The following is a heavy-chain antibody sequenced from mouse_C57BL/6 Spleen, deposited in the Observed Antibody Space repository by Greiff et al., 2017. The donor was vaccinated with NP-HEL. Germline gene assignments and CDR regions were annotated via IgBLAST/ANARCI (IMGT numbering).Heavy chain of an antibody. CDR1: GYTFTDYE. CDR3: TRYAQADY. Sequence: QVTLKVSGAELVRPGASVTLSCKASGYTFTDYEMHWVKQTPVHGLEWIGAIDPETGGTAYNQKFKGKAILTADKSSSTAYMELRSLTSEDSAVYYCTRYAQADYWGQGTTLTVSS. CDR2: IDPETGGT. D-gene: IGHD3-2*02. V-gene: IGHV1-15*01. J-gene: IGHJ2*01.